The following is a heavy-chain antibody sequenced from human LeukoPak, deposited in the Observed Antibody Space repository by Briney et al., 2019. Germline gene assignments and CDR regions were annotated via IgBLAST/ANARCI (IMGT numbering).Heavy chain of an antibody. J-gene: IGHJ4*02. CDR1: GFTFDDYA. D-gene: IGHD3-22*01. V-gene: IGHV3-9*01. Sequence: PGRSLRLSCAASGFTFDDYAMHWVRHAPGKGLEWVSGISWNSGSIGYADSVKGRFTISRDNAKNSLYLQMNSLRAEDTALYYCAKGSYYDSSGYYYDYWGQGTLVTVSS. CDR2: ISWNSGSI. CDR3: AKGSYYDSSGYYYDY.